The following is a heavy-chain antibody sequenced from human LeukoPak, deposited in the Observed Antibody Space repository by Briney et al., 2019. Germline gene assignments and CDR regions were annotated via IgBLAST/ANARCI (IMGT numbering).Heavy chain of an antibody. CDR2: INSDGGST. CDR1: GFTFSSYW. J-gene: IGHJ4*02. D-gene: IGHD5-24*01. Sequence: GGSLRLSCTASGFTFSSYWMHWVRRAPGKGLVWVSRINSDGGSTSYADSVKGRFTISRDNAKNTLYLQMNSLRAEDTAVYYCARRIQGMAPYYLDYWGQGTLVTVSS. CDR3: ARRIQGMAPYYLDY. V-gene: IGHV3-74*01.